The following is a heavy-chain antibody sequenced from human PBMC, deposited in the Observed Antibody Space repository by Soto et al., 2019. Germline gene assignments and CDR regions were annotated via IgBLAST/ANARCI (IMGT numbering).Heavy chain of an antibody. CDR1: GYTFTSYG. CDR2: ISAYNGNT. Sequence: ASVKVSCKASGYTFTSYGISWVRQAPGQGLEWMGWISAYNGNTNYAQKLQGIVTMTTDTSTSTAYMELRSLRSDDTAVYYCARDSLYCSGGSCYSDYWGQGTLVTVSS. CDR3: ARDSLYCSGGSCYSDY. V-gene: IGHV1-18*01. J-gene: IGHJ4*02. D-gene: IGHD2-15*01.